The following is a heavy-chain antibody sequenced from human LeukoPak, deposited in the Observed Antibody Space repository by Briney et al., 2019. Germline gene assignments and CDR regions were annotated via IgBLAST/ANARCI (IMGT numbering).Heavy chain of an antibody. Sequence: SQTLSLTCAVSGGSISSGGYSWSWIRQPPGKGLEWIGYIYHSGSTYYNPSLKSRVTISVDRSKNQFSLKLSSVTAADTAVYYCARGAFWSGYYLFDYWGQGTLVTVSS. D-gene: IGHD3-3*01. CDR2: IYHSGST. CDR3: ARGAFWSGYYLFDY. J-gene: IGHJ4*02. CDR1: GGSISSGGYS. V-gene: IGHV4-30-2*01.